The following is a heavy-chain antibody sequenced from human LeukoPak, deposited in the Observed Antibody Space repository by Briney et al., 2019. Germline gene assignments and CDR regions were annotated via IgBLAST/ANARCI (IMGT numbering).Heavy chain of an antibody. CDR3: ARVQPYCSSTSCYRIYFDY. CDR1: GGSISSGGYY. V-gene: IGHV4-31*03. D-gene: IGHD2-2*02. J-gene: IGHJ4*02. Sequence: SETLSLTCTVSGGSISSGGYYWSWIRQHPGKGLEWIGYIYYCGSTYYNPSLKSRVTISVDTSKNQFSLKLSSVTAADTAVYYCARVQPYCSSTSCYRIYFDYWGQGTLVTVSS. CDR2: IYYCGST.